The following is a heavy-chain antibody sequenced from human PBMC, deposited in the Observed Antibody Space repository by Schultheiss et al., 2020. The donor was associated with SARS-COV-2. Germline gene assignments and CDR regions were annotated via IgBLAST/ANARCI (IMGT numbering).Heavy chain of an antibody. D-gene: IGHD3-22*01. CDR3: ARGGSSHHGNYYDSSGYYYYMDV. Sequence: SQTLSLTCAVYGGSFSGYYWSWIRQPPGKGLEWIGSIYYSGSTYYNPSLKSRVTISVDTSKNQFSLKLSSVTAADTAVYYCARGGSSHHGNYYDSSGYYYYMDVWGKGTTVTVSS. V-gene: IGHV4-34*01. CDR2: IYYSGST. J-gene: IGHJ6*03. CDR1: GGSFSGYY.